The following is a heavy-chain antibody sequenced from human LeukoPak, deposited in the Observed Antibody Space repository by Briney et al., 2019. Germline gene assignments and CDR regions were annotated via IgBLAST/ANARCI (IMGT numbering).Heavy chain of an antibody. CDR1: GGTFSSYA. V-gene: IGHV1-69*05. Sequence: SVKVSCKASGGTFSSYAISWVRQAPGQGLEWMGGIIPIFGTANYAQMFQGRVTITTDESTNTAYMELSSLRSEDTAVYYCATDTSGLGPNGDYWGQGTLVTVSS. CDR3: ATDTSGLGPNGDY. J-gene: IGHJ4*02. CDR2: IIPIFGTA. D-gene: IGHD6-19*01.